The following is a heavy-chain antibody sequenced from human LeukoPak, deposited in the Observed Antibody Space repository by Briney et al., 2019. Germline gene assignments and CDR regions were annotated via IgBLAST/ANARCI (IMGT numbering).Heavy chain of an antibody. CDR2: INTNTGNP. CDR3: AREWVGGYCTNGVCRGSENDAFDI. J-gene: IGHJ3*02. V-gene: IGHV7-4-1*02. CDR1: GYTFIGYY. D-gene: IGHD2-8*01. Sequence: ASVKVSCKASGYTFIGYYMHWVRQAPGQGLEWMGWINTNTGNPTYAQGFTGRFVFSLDTSVSTAYPQISSLKAEDTAVYYCAREWVGGYCTNGVCRGSENDAFDIWGQGTMVTVSS.